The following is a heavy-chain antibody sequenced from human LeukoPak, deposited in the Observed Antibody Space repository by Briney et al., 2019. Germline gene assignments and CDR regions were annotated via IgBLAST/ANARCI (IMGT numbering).Heavy chain of an antibody. CDR3: ARVTGYVIEDYFDY. CDR2: IYYSGST. J-gene: IGHJ4*02. Sequence: SETLSLTYTVSGVSISSNYWSWIRQPPGKGLEWIGYIYYSGSTNYNPSLKSRVTISVDTSKNQFSLKLRSVTAADTAVYYCARVTGYVIEDYFDYWGQGTLVTVSS. V-gene: IGHV4-59*01. D-gene: IGHD3-22*01. CDR1: GVSISSNY.